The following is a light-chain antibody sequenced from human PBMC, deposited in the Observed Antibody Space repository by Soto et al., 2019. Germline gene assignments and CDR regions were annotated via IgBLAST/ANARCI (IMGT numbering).Light chain of an antibody. Sequence: DIQLTQSPSFLSASVGDRVTITCRASQDISSFLGWYQQKPGKAPELLIFAASTLQSGVPSRFSGSGSGTEFTLTISSLQPEDFATYYCQQVNSYPVTFXGGTKVDIK. CDR1: QDISSF. CDR2: AAS. CDR3: QQVNSYPVT. V-gene: IGKV1-9*01. J-gene: IGKJ4*01.